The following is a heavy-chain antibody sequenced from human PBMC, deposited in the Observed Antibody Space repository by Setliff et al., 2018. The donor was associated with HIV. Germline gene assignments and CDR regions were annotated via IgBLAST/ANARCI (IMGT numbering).Heavy chain of an antibody. CDR3: ARNPDTSGYLYYYYYTDV. Sequence: GASVKVSCKASGYTFTGYYMHWLRQAPGQGLEWMGWINPNGGGTNFAQKFQGRVTMTRDTSISTAYMELSRLRSDDTAVYYCARNPDTSGYLYYYYYTDVWGKGTTVTVSS. V-gene: IGHV1-2*02. CDR2: INPNGGGT. D-gene: IGHD3-22*01. CDR1: GYTFTGYY. J-gene: IGHJ6*03.